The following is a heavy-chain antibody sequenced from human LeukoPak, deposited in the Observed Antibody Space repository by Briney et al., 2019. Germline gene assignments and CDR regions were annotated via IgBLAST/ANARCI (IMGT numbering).Heavy chain of an antibody. CDR1: GGSVSSSSYY. V-gene: IGHV4-39*07. CDR3: ARGAGWYQF. CDR2: IYYSGSS. Sequence: SETLSLTCTVSGGSVSSSSYYWGWIRQPPGKGLEWIGSIYYSGSSYYNPSLNNRVTISVDTSRNQFSLKMTSVTAADTAVYYCARGAGWYQFWGQGTLVTVSS. J-gene: IGHJ4*02. D-gene: IGHD6-19*01.